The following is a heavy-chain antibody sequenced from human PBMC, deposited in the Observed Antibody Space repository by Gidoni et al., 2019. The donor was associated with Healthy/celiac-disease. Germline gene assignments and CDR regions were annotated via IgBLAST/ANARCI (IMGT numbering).Heavy chain of an antibody. D-gene: IGHD6-6*01. V-gene: IGHV3-48*04. Sequence: EVQLVESGGGLVQPGGSLRLSCAASVFSFSSLSMNWVRQAPGKGLEWVSYMSSSSSTIYYADSVKGRFTISRENAKNSLYLQMNSLRAEDTAVYYCASPGAARLFDYWGQGTLVTVSS. CDR3: ASPGAARLFDY. J-gene: IGHJ4*02. CDR2: MSSSSSTI. CDR1: VFSFSSLS.